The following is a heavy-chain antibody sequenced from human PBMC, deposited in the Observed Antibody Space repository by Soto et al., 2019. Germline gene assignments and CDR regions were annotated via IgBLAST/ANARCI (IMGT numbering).Heavy chain of an antibody. Sequence: ASVKVSCKASGGTFSSYAISWVRQAPGQGLEWMGGIIPIFGTANYAQKFQGRVTITADESTSTAYMELSSLRSEDTAVYYCATSSSIAARPQEDYWGQGTLVTVSS. CDR3: ATSSSIAARPQEDY. CDR1: GGTFSSYA. D-gene: IGHD6-6*01. V-gene: IGHV1-69*13. CDR2: IIPIFGTA. J-gene: IGHJ4*02.